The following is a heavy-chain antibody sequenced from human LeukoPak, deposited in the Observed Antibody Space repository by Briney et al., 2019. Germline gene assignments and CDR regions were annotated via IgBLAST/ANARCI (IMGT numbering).Heavy chain of an antibody. Sequence: GGSLRLSCAASGFTFSSYWMHWVRQAPGKGLVWVSRINSDGSSTSYADSVKGRITISRDNAKNTLYLQMNSRRAEDTAVYYCAREDYSDYYMDVWGKGTTVTVSS. D-gene: IGHD4-11*01. CDR3: AREDYSDYYMDV. CDR1: GFTFSSYW. V-gene: IGHV3-74*01. J-gene: IGHJ6*03. CDR2: INSDGSST.